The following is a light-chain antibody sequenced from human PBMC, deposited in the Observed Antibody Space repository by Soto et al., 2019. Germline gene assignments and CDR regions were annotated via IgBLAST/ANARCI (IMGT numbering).Light chain of an antibody. CDR2: EVS. Sequence: ALTQPASLSGSPGQSSTISCTGTSSDVGGYNYVSWYQQHPGKAPKLMIYEVSNRPSGVSNRFSGSKSGNTASLTISGLQAEDEADYYCSSYTSSSTYVFGTGTKVTVL. CDR3: SSYTSSSTYV. J-gene: IGLJ1*01. V-gene: IGLV2-14*01. CDR1: SSDVGGYNY.